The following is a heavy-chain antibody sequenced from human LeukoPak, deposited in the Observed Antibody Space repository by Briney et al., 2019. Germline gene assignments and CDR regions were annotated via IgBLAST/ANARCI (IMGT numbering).Heavy chain of an antibody. CDR2: INHSGST. J-gene: IGHJ4*02. D-gene: IGHD4-17*01. CDR1: GGSFSGYY. CDR3: ARNPNTAYFDY. V-gene: IGHV4-34*01. Sequence: NPSETLSLTCAVYGGSFSGYYWSWIRQPPGKGLEWIGEINHSGSTNYNPSLKSRVTISVDTSKNQFSLKLSSVTVADTAVYYCARNPNTAYFDYWGQGTLVTASS.